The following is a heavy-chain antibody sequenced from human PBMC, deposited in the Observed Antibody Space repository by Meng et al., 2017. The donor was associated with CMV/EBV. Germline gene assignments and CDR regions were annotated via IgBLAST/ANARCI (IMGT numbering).Heavy chain of an antibody. CDR2: IYTSGST. J-gene: IGHJ5*02. D-gene: IGHD2-2*01. Sequence: QLPESGPGLVKPSVTLSLTCTVSGGSISSYYWSWIRQPAGKGLEWIGRIYTSGSTNYNPSLKSRVTMSVDTSKNQFSLKLSSVTAADTAVYYCARDLMNCSSTSCANWFDPWGQGTLVTVSS. V-gene: IGHV4-4*07. CDR1: GGSISSYY. CDR3: ARDLMNCSSTSCANWFDP.